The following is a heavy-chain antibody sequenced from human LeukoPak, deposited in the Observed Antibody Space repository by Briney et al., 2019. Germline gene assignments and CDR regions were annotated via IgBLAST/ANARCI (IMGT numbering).Heavy chain of an antibody. CDR2: IYPGDSDT. Sequence: GESLKISCKGSGYSFTNYWIGWVRQMPGKGLEWMGIIYPGDSDTRYSPSFQGQVTISADKSISTAFLQWSSLKASDTAMYYCARHYYGSGSYYRFGWFDPWGQGTLVTVSS. V-gene: IGHV5-51*01. CDR1: GYSFTNYW. CDR3: ARHYYGSGSYYRFGWFDP. D-gene: IGHD3-10*01. J-gene: IGHJ5*02.